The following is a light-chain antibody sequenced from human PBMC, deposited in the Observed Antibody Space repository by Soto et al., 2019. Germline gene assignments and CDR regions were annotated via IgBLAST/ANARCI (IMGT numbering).Light chain of an antibody. V-gene: IGKV3-15*01. CDR3: QQYNDWLWT. Sequence: EIVLTQSPGTLSLSPWERVTLSCRATQSVTYNLAWYQQKPGQAPRLLIYGASTRPTGIPARFSGRGSGTEFTLTITSLQSEDFAVYYCQQYNDWLWTFGQGTKVDIK. J-gene: IGKJ1*01. CDR1: QSVTYN. CDR2: GAS.